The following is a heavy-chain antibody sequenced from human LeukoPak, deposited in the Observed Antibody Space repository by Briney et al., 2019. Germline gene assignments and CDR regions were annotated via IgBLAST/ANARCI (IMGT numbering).Heavy chain of an antibody. CDR1: GYTFSSNA. Sequence: ASVTASFTASGYTFSSNAINWVRQAPGQGLEWMGWIDTNTGNPTYAQGLTGRFVFSLDTSVSTAYLQINSLKAEDTGEYFCARGYDSSGFFSDWGQGTLVTVSS. D-gene: IGHD3-22*01. J-gene: IGHJ4*02. V-gene: IGHV7-4-1*02. CDR2: IDTNTGNP. CDR3: ARGYDSSGFFSD.